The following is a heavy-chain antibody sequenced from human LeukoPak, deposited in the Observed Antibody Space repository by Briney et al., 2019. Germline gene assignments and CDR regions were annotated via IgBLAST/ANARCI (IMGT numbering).Heavy chain of an antibody. CDR3: ATQIDYDFWSGYYGY. Sequence: GGSLRLSCAASGFTFGSYAMSWVRQAPGKGLEWVSAISGSGGSTYYADSVKGRFTISRDNSKNTLYLQMNSLRAEDTAVYYCATQIDYDFWSGYYGYWGQGTLVTVSS. CDR1: GFTFGSYA. D-gene: IGHD3-3*01. V-gene: IGHV3-23*01. J-gene: IGHJ4*02. CDR2: ISGSGGST.